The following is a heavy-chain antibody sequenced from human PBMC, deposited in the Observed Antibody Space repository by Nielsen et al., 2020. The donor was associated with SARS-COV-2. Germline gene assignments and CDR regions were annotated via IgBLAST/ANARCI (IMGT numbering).Heavy chain of an antibody. V-gene: IGHV1-2*02. CDR1: GYTFTGCY. D-gene: IGHD3-16*02. Sequence: ASVKVSCKASGYTFTGCYMHWVRQAPGQGLEWMGWINPNSGGTNYAQKFQGRVTMTRDTSISTAYMELSRLRSDDTAVYYCARDDYDYVWGSYRSHWFDPWGQGTLVTVSS. J-gene: IGHJ5*02. CDR2: INPNSGGT. CDR3: ARDDYDYVWGSYRSHWFDP.